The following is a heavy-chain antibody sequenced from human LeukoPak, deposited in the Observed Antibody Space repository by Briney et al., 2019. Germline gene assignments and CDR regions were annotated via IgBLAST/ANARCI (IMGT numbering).Heavy chain of an antibody. CDR2: ITSSSSYI. Sequence: GGSLRLSCAASGFTFSSYSMNWVRHAPGKGLEWVSSITSSSSYIYYADSVKGRFTISRDNAKNSLYLQMNSLRAEDTAVYYCARDFGAAGSFDDWGQGTLVTVSS. V-gene: IGHV3-21*01. CDR3: ARDFGAAGSFDD. J-gene: IGHJ4*02. D-gene: IGHD6-13*01. CDR1: GFTFSSYS.